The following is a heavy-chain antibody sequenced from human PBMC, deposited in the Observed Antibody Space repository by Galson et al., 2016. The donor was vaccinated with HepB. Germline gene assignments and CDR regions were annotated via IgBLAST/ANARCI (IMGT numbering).Heavy chain of an antibody. D-gene: IGHD4-17*01. CDR1: GGSFTSNIYS. J-gene: IGHJ4*02. Sequence: TLSLTCAVSGGSFTSNIYSWSWIRQPPGKGLEWIGHISPGGSAKDNPSLQGRVTMSVDRSKSHFFLQLTAVTAADTAVYYCARVKTTATTLGSYRPMYYFDYWGQGILVTVSS. CDR3: ARVKTTATTLGSYRPMYYFDY. V-gene: IGHV4-30-2*01. CDR2: ISPGGSA.